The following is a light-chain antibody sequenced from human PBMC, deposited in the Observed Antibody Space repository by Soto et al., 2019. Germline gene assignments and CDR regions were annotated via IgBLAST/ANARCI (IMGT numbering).Light chain of an antibody. CDR3: SSYRRSSTLYV. V-gene: IGLV2-14*01. CDR2: EVS. CDR1: SSDVGGYNY. J-gene: IGLJ1*01. Sequence: QSALTQPASVSGSPGQSITISCTGTSSDVGGYNYVSWYQQHPGKAPKLMIYEVSYRPSGVSNRFSGSKSGNTASLTISGLQAEDEADYYCSSYRRSSTLYVFGTGTKVTVL.